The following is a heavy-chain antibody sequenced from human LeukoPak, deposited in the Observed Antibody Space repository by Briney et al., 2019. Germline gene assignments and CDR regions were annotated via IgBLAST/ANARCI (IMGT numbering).Heavy chain of an antibody. CDR2: INTNGRST. Sequence: GGSLRLSCATSRFTFSSYAMSWVRQAPGKGLELVSSINTNGRSTYYADSVKGRFTISRDNSKNILYLQMSSLRAEDTAVYYCVKEVPNTTSVTGWFDPWGQGTLVTVSS. D-gene: IGHD1-1*01. J-gene: IGHJ5*02. CDR3: VKEVPNTTSVTGWFDP. V-gene: IGHV3-64D*08. CDR1: RFTFSSYA.